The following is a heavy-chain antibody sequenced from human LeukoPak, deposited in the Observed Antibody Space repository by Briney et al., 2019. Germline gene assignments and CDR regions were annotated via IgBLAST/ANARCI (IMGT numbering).Heavy chain of an antibody. CDR3: ARSSTHSIAASGYFDY. D-gene: IGHD6-6*01. V-gene: IGHV4-59*01. CDR1: GDSFSRYY. CDR2: IYNSGST. Sequence: SETLSLTCTVSGDSFSRYYWTWIRQPPGKGLQWIGYIYNSGSTNYNPSLESRVSISVDTSKKQFSLKLSSVTAADTAIYYCARSSTHSIAASGYFDYWGQGTLVTVSS. J-gene: IGHJ4*02.